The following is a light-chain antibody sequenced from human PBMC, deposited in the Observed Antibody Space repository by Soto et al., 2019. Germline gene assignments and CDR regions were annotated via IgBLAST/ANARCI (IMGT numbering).Light chain of an antibody. Sequence: DIQMTQPPSTLSASVGDRVTITCRASQSISIWLAWYQQKPGKAPKILIYKASSLESGVPSRFSGSGSGTEFTLTISSLQRDDFATYYCLQDIDYPWRFGEGTKVDI. V-gene: IGKV1-5*03. CDR3: LQDIDYPWR. J-gene: IGKJ1*01. CDR2: KAS. CDR1: QSISIW.